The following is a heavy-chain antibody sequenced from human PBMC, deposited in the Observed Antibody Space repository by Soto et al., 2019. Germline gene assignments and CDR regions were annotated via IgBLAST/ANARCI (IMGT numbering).Heavy chain of an antibody. Sequence: QVQLVQSGAEVKKPGSSVKVSCKASGGTFSSYAISWVRQAPGQGLEWMGGIIPIFGTANYAQKFQGRVTITADESTSTAYMELSSLRSEDTAGYYCARVKTGYSSGWYLDWFDPWGQGTLVTVSS. V-gene: IGHV1-69*01. J-gene: IGHJ5*02. CDR1: GGTFSSYA. CDR3: ARVKTGYSSGWYLDWFDP. CDR2: IIPIFGTA. D-gene: IGHD6-19*01.